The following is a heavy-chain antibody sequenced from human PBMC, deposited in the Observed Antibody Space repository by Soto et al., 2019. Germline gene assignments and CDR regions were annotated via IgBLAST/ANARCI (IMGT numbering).Heavy chain of an antibody. Sequence: GASVKVSCKASGYTFTSYGISWGRQAPGQGLEWMGWISAYNGNTNYAQKLQGRVTMTTDTSTSTAYMELRSLRSDDTAVYYCARKSDYDKPGGFDPWGQGTLVTVSS. V-gene: IGHV1-18*04. D-gene: IGHD3-22*01. CDR1: GYTFTSYG. CDR2: ISAYNGNT. J-gene: IGHJ5*02. CDR3: ARKSDYDKPGGFDP.